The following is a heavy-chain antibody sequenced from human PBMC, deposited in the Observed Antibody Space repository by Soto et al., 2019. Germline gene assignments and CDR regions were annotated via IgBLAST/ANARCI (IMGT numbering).Heavy chain of an antibody. V-gene: IGHV1-46*01. CDR1: GDTFTSYY. CDR2: INPHGGST. J-gene: IGHJ5*02. CDR3: ARSSGGNFGIIIEGSNWFDP. D-gene: IGHD3-3*01. Sequence: QVRLVQSGAEVRRPGASVKVSCKAPGDTFTSYYLNWVRQAPGQGLEWMGVINPHGGSTKYAQKFQGRVTMTRDTSRSTVYMELRSLRSDVTAIYYRARSSGGNFGIIIEGSNWFDPWGQGTLVTVSS.